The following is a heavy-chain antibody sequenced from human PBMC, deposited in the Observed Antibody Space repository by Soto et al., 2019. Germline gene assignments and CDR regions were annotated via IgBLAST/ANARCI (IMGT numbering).Heavy chain of an antibody. Sequence: QVQLVESGGGVVQPGTSLTLSCVGSGFTFSSYAFHWIRQAPGKGLEWVATVSFNGNNKYYGDSVKGRFSVSRDNVKNSLYLQMNDVRPEDTAVYFCAKLMGSERTFAWFDPWGQGTLVSVSS. CDR1: GFTFSSYA. J-gene: IGHJ5*02. V-gene: IGHV3-30*18. CDR3: AKLMGSERTFAWFDP. D-gene: IGHD3-16*01. CDR2: VSFNGNNK.